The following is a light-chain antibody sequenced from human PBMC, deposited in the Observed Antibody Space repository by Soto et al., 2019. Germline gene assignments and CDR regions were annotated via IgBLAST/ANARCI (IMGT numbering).Light chain of an antibody. J-gene: IGKJ2*01. CDR3: HQYGSSPLT. CDR2: DVS. Sequence: EIVLTQSPGTLSLSPGEGATLSCRASQSVSSSLLAWFQQKPGQAPRLLIHDVSSRATGIPDRFSGSGSGTDFPLSISRLEPEYFAVYYCHQYGSSPLTFGPGTKLEIK. CDR1: QSVSSSL. V-gene: IGKV3-20*01.